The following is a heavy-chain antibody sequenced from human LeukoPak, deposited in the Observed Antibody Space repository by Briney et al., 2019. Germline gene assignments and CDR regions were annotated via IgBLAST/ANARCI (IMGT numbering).Heavy chain of an antibody. D-gene: IGHD2-2*02. CDR3: ARDQGQLLYGFDY. J-gene: IGHJ4*02. Sequence: GGSLRLACAASGFTFSSYSMNWVRQAPGKWLEWVSSISSSSSYIYYADSVKGRFTISRDNAKNSLYLQMNSLRAEETAVYYCARDQGQLLYGFDYWGKGTLVTVSS. V-gene: IGHV3-21*01. CDR2: ISSSSSYI. CDR1: GFTFSSYS.